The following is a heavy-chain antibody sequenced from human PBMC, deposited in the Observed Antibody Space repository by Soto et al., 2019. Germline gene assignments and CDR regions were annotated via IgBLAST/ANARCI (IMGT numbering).Heavy chain of an antibody. V-gene: IGHV1-69*01. CDR2: IIPSFGTA. CDR1: GGTFSSYA. Sequence: QVQLVQSGAEVKKPGSSVKVSCKASGGTFSSYAISWVRQAPGPGLEWMGGIIPSFGTANYAQKFQGRVTMTADESTSKAYMELSSLISEDTAVYYCARAPPLYQTTVKVSAPVTNYGMDVWGQGTTVTVSS. J-gene: IGHJ6*02. CDR3: ARAPPLYQTTVKVSAPVTNYGMDV. D-gene: IGHD4-4*01.